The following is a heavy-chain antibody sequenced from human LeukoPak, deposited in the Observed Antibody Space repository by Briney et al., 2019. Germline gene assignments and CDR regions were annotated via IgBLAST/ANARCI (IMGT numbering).Heavy chain of an antibody. CDR3: ARDKSGFLFFDY. J-gene: IGHJ4*02. V-gene: IGHV4-31*03. D-gene: IGHD3-22*01. CDR1: GGSISSGGSY. Sequence: SQTLSLTCTVSGGSISSGGSYWTWIRQHPGEGLEWVGYIYYSGSTYYNPSLKSRITISVDTSKNQFSLKLSSVTAADTAVYYCARDKSGFLFFDYWGQGTLVTVSS. CDR2: IYYSGST.